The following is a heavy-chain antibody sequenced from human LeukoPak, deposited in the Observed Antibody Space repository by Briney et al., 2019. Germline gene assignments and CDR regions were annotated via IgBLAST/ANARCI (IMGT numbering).Heavy chain of an antibody. D-gene: IGHD1-26*01. CDR1: GGSTSAYY. CDR3: AHSKRGGGYYINAFAV. V-gene: IGHV4-59*01. Sequence: SETLSLTCTVSGGSTSAYYWSWIRQPPGKGLEWIGHSYSGGNANYNPSLKTRVTISIDTSENQFSLRLTSVTAADTAVYFCAHSKRGGGYYINAFAVWGQGTLVAISS. CDR2: SYSGGNA. J-gene: IGHJ3*01.